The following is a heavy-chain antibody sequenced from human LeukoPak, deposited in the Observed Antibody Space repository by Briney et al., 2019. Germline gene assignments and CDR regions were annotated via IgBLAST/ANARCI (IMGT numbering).Heavy chain of an antibody. CDR1: GGSISSYY. CDR2: IYYSGST. D-gene: IGHD2-8*01. CDR3: ARGLIRQSAFDI. V-gene: IGHV4-59*01. Sequence: PSETLSLTCTVSGGSISSYYWSWIRQPPGKGLGWIAYIYYSGSTNYNPSLNSRVNISIDTSKNQFSLKLNSVTAADTAVYYCARGLIRQSAFDIWGQGTMVTVSS. J-gene: IGHJ3*02.